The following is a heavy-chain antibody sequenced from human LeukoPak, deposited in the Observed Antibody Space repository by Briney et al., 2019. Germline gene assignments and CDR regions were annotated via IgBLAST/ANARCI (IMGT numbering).Heavy chain of an antibody. CDR2: IIPILGIA. J-gene: IGHJ5*02. CDR3: ARGFDRELLWFGESARVGWFDP. Sequence: GSSVKVSCKASGGTFSSYAISWVRQAPGQGLEWMGRIIPILGIANYAQKFQGRVTITADKSTSTAYMELSSLRSEDTAVYYCARGFDRELLWFGESARVGWFDPWGQGTVVTVSS. V-gene: IGHV1-69*04. CDR1: GGTFSSYA. D-gene: IGHD3-10*01.